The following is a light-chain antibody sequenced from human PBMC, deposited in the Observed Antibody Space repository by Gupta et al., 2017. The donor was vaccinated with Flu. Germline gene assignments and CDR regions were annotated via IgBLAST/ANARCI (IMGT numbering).Light chain of an antibody. J-gene: IGLJ3*02. CDR3: QTWGTSTLV. CDR2: LNSDGSH. Sequence: QLVLTQSPSASASLAASVKLTCTLSSGHSSYAIAWLQQQPEKGPRYLMKLNSDGSHTKGDGIPDRFSGSSSGAERYLTISSLQSEDEADYYCQTWGTSTLVFGGGTKLTVL. CDR1: SGHSSYA. V-gene: IGLV4-69*01.